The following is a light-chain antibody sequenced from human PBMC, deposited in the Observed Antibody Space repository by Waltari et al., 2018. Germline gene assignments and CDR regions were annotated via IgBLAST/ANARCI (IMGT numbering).Light chain of an antibody. V-gene: IGKV1-39*01. Sequence: DIQLTQSPSSLSASVGDSVSITCRASQSISTYINWYQQKPGRAPKLLIDSISRLQSGVPSRFSGSGSGADFTLTISSLHPEDFATYYCQQNFRFPYTFGQGTKLEIK. J-gene: IGKJ2*01. CDR3: QQNFRFPYT. CDR2: SIS. CDR1: QSISTY.